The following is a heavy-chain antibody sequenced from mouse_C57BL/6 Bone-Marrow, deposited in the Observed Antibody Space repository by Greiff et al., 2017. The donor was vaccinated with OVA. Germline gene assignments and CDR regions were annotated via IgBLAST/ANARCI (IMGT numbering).Heavy chain of an antibody. J-gene: IGHJ3*01. V-gene: IGHV1-74*01. CDR1: GYTFTSYW. D-gene: IGHD1-1*01. Sequence: VQLQQSGAELVKPGASVKVSCKASGYTFTSYWMHWVKQRPGQGLEWIGRIHPSDSDTNYNQKFKGKATLTVDKSSSTAYMQLSSLTSEDSAVYYCAPLYYYGTRLAYWGQGTLVTVSA. CDR3: APLYYYGTRLAY. CDR2: IHPSDSDT.